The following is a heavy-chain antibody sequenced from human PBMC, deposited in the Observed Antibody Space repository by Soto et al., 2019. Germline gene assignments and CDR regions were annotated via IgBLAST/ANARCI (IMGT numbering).Heavy chain of an antibody. CDR2: IYYSGST. J-gene: IGHJ4*02. Sequence: SETLSLTCTVSGGSISSSSYYWGWIRQPPGKGLEWIGSIYYSGSTYYNPSLKSRVTISVDTSKNPFSLKLSSVTAADTAVYYCARGSRATLLTYYHDSSGYDYYDGPFDYWGQGTLVAVSS. CDR1: GGSISSSSYY. V-gene: IGHV4-39*01. D-gene: IGHD3-22*01. CDR3: ARGSRATLLTYYHDSSGYDYYDGPFDY.